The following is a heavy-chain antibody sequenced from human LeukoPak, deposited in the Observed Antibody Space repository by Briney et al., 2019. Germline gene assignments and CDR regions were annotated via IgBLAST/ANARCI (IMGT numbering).Heavy chain of an antibody. V-gene: IGHV4-59*01. D-gene: IGHD4-11*01. Sequence: SETLSLTCTVSDDPITMYYWTWIRQPPGKGLEWIGYVDHTGSTKFNPSLNGRVSISRDTSNNFFSLRLRSVTAADTAVYFCARGRVSSSTWYSTYYYFFYMDFWGKGTTVTVSS. CDR1: DDPITMYY. J-gene: IGHJ6*03. CDR3: ARGRVSSSTWYSTYYYFFYMDF. CDR2: VDHTGST.